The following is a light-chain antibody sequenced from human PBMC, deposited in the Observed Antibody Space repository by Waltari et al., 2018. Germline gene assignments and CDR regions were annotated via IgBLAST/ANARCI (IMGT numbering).Light chain of an antibody. V-gene: IGLV4-69*01. CDR1: SGYSSNV. J-gene: IGLJ3*02. Sequence: LVLTQSPSASASLGASVKLTCTLSSGYSSNVIAWLQQQPGKGPRYLMKVNSDGSHRKGDDIPDRFSASNAGTEDYLTISSLQSEDEADYYCQTGGHGTWVFGGGTKLTVL. CDR3: QTGGHGTWV. CDR2: VNSDGSH.